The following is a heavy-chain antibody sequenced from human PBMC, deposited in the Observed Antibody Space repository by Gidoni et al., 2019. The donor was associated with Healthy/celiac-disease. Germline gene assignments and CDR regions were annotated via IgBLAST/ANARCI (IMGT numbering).Heavy chain of an antibody. CDR2: ISSSSSYI. CDR1: GFTFSSYS. CDR3: ARDRSLAPVDY. V-gene: IGHV3-21*01. J-gene: IGHJ4*02. Sequence: EVQLVASGGGLVKPGGSLSLSCAASGFTFSSYSMNWVRQAPGKGLEWVSSISSSSSYIYYADSVKGRFTISRDNAKNSLYLQMNSLRAEDTAVYYCARDRSLAPVDYWGQGTLVTVSS.